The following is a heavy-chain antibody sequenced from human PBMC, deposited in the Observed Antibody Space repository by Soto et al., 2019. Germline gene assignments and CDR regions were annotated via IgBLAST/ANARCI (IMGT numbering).Heavy chain of an antibody. D-gene: IGHD1-26*01. CDR3: AKPIVGADTFDY. CDR1: GFTFSSYA. CDR2: ISGSGGRT. Sequence: GGSLRLSCAASGFTFSSYAMSWVRQAPGKGLEWVSTISGSGGRTFYADTVKGRFTISRDNYKNTLYLQMNSLRAEDTAVYYCAKPIVGADTFDYWGPGTLVTVYS. J-gene: IGHJ4*02. V-gene: IGHV3-23*01.